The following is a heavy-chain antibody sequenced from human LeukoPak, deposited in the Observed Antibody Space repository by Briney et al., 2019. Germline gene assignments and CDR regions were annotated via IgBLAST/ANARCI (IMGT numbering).Heavy chain of an antibody. CDR1: GFTFSSYA. D-gene: IGHD3-9*01. J-gene: IGHJ4*02. CDR3: TRLRLDYFDY. V-gene: IGHV3-23*01. Sequence: GGSLRLSCAASGFTFSSYAMSWVRQAPGKGLEWVSAISGSGGSTYYADSVKGRFTISRDNSKNTLYLQMNSLKTEDTAVYYCTRLRLDYFDYWGQGTLVTVSS. CDR2: ISGSGGST.